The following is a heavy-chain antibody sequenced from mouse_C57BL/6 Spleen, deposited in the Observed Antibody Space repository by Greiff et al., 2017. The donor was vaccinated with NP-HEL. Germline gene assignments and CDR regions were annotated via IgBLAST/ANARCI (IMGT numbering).Heavy chain of an antibody. V-gene: IGHV1-22*01. Sequence: VQLKQSGPERVKPGASVKMSCKASGYTFTDYNMHWVKQSHGKSLEGRGYMNPNNGGTSYNQKFKGKATLTVNKSSSTAYMELRSLTSEDSAVYYCARRFRVYGYDDGYAMDYWGQGTSVTVSS. J-gene: IGHJ4*01. CDR2: MNPNNGGT. CDR3: ARRFRVYGYDDGYAMDY. CDR1: GYTFTDYN. D-gene: IGHD2-2*01.